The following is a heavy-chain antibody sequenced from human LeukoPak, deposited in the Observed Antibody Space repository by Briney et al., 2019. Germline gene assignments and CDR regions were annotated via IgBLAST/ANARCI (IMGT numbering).Heavy chain of an antibody. V-gene: IGHV1-58*02. CDR3: AGTPWFGELTLDY. D-gene: IGHD3-10*01. Sequence: ISVKVSCKASGFTFTSSTIQWVRQARGQRLEWIGWIVVGSGNTNYAQKFQERVIITRDMSTTTVYMELSSLRSEDTAVYYCAGTPWFGELTLDYWGQGTLVTVSS. CDR1: GFTFTSST. J-gene: IGHJ4*02. CDR2: IVVGSGNT.